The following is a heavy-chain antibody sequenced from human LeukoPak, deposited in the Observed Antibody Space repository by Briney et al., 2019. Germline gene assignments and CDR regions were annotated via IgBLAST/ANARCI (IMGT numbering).Heavy chain of an antibody. CDR2: ISGSGGST. D-gene: IGHD3-10*01. V-gene: IGHV3-23*01. CDR3: AKTQDVLLFDRPPHPFDY. J-gene: IGHJ4*02. CDR1: GFTFSSYA. Sequence: GGSLRLPCAASGFTFSSYAMSWVRQAPGKGLEWVSAISGSGGSTYYADSVKGRFTISGDNSKNTLYLQMNSLRAEDTAVYYCAKTQDVLLFDRPPHPFDYWGQGTLVTVSS.